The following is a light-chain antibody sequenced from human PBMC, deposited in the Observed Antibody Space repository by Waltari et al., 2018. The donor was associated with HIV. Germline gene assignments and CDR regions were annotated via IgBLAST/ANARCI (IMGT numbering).Light chain of an antibody. J-gene: IGKJ1*01. CDR1: QSISTY. Sequence: DIQMTQTPSSLSASVGDRVTMTCRASQSISTYLNWYQQKPGKAPKLLIYGAALLQSGVPARFSGSVSGPDFTLTISSLQPEDFATYFCQQSYNNPPTFGQGTKVEIK. V-gene: IGKV1-39*01. CDR3: QQSYNNPPT. CDR2: GAA.